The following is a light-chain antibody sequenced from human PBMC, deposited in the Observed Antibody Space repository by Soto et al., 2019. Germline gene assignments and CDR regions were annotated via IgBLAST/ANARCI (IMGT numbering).Light chain of an antibody. CDR2: EVS. CDR1: SDDIGASKF. J-gene: IGLJ1*01. V-gene: IGLV2-14*03. CDR3: TSYTTANTLV. Sequence: QSALTQPASVSGSPGQSITISCTGTSDDIGASKFVSWYQQHPGKAPKLLIYEVSRRPSGVSDRFSGSRTGNTASLTLSGLQAEDESDYYCTSYTTANTLVFGTGTKLTVL.